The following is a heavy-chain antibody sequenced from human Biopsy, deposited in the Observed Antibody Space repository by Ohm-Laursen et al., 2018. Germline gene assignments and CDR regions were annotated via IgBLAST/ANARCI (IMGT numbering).Heavy chain of an antibody. J-gene: IGHJ4*01. V-gene: IGHV3-11*01. Sequence: SLRLSCAASGFTFSDYQMSWIRQTPGKELEWVSHISSGGSTIFHADSVKGRFTISRDDAKGSLYLQMTNLRAEDTAVYYCGRSYGIMAAPVHLWGQGTLVTVSS. CDR1: GFTFSDYQ. CDR3: GRSYGIMAAPVHL. CDR2: ISSGGSTI. D-gene: IGHD3-16*01.